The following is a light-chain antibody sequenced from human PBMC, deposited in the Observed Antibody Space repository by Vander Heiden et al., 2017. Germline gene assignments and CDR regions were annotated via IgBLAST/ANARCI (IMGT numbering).Light chain of an antibody. CDR2: GKN. CDR3: NSRDSSGNHLNWV. Sequence: SSELTQDPAVSVALGQTVRITSQGDSLRSYYASWYQQKPGQAPVLVIYGKNNRPSGIPDRFSGSSSGNTASLTITGAQAEDEADYYCNSRDSSGNHLNWVFGGGTKLTVL. V-gene: IGLV3-19*01. CDR1: SLRSYY. J-gene: IGLJ3*02.